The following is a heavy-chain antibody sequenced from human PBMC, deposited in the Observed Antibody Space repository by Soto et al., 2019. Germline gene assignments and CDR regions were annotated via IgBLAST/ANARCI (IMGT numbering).Heavy chain of an antibody. CDR3: ARVVVVPAANPPFYYYYGMDV. CDR1: GYTFTXYD. Sequence: ASVKVSCKAAGYTFTXYDINWGRQAPGQGLEWMGWMSPNNGNTNYAQKLQGRVTMTRDTSTSTAYMELRSLRSDDTAVYYCARVVVVPAANPPFYYYYGMDVWGQGTTVTVSS. J-gene: IGHJ6*02. D-gene: IGHD2-2*01. V-gene: IGHV1-18*01. CDR2: MSPNNGNT.